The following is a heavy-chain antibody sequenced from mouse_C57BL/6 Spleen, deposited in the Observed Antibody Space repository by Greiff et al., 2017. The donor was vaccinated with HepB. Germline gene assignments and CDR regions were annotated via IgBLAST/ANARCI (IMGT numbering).Heavy chain of an antibody. CDR1: GYTFTDYY. CDR2: INPNNGGT. V-gene: IGHV1-26*01. J-gene: IGHJ4*01. Sequence: EVQLQQSGPELVKPGASVKISCKASGYTFTDYYMNWVKQSHGKSLEWIGDINPNNGGTSYNQKLKGKATLTVDKSSSTAYMELRSLTSEDSAVYYCASHYYGSSYVYAMDYWGQGTSVTVSS. D-gene: IGHD1-1*01. CDR3: ASHYYGSSYVYAMDY.